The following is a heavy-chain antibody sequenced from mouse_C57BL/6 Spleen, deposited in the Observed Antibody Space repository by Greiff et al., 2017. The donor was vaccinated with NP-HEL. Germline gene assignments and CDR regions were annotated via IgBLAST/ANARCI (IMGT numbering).Heavy chain of an antibody. CDR3: ARGCNDGLFAY. D-gene: IGHD2-3*01. Sequence: QVQLQQPGAELVKPGASVKVSCKASGYTFTSYWMHWVKQRPGQGLEWIGRIYPSAGDTNYNQKFQGKATLTVDKSSRTAYMQLSSLTSEDSAVYYCARGCNDGLFAYWGQGTLVTVSA. V-gene: IGHV1-74*01. CDR2: IYPSAGDT. J-gene: IGHJ3*01. CDR1: GYTFTSYW.